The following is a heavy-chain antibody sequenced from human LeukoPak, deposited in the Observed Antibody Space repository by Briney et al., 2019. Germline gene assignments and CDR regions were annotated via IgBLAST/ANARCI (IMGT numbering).Heavy chain of an antibody. V-gene: IGHV1-18*01. CDR2: ISGYNANA. CDR1: GYSFTNYG. CDR3: ARVGRGCSSIRCYWEDWFDP. J-gene: IGHJ5*02. Sequence: ASVKVSCKASGYSFTNYGITWIREAPGQGPEWLGWISGYNANAHYAQNIQGRITLTTDTSTNTAYMELRGLTSDDTAMYYCARVGRGCSSIRCYWEDWFDPWGQGTLVIVSS. D-gene: IGHD2-2*01.